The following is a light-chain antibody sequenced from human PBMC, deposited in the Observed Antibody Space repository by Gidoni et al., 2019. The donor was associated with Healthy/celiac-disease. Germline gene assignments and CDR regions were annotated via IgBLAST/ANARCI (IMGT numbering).Light chain of an antibody. V-gene: IGKV1-39*01. CDR3: QQSYNTPYT. CDR1: QSSSSY. J-gene: IGKJ2*01. CDR2: AAS. Sequence: DIQMTQSPSSLSASVGDRVTITCRASQSSSSYLNLYQQKPGKPPKLLIYAASSLQSGVPSKFSSSGSGTEFTLTISSRQPEDFATYYCQQSYNTPYTFGQGTKLEIK.